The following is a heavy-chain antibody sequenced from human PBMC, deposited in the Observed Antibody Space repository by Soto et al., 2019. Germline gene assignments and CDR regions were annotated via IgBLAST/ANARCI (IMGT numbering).Heavy chain of an antibody. Sequence: QVQPVQSGAEVKKPRASVKVSCKASGDTFTKYDINWVRQATGQGLEWMGRMNPKSGNTGDAQKFQGRVTMTRNTSITTAYMELSSLRSEDTAVYYCARGRNGMDVWGQGTTVTVSS. CDR2: MNPKSGNT. J-gene: IGHJ6*02. V-gene: IGHV1-8*01. CDR1: GDTFTKYD. CDR3: ARGRNGMDV.